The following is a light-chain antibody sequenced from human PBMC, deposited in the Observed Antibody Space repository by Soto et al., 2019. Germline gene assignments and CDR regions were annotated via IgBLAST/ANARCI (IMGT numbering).Light chain of an antibody. CDR3: QQYNNWYT. J-gene: IGKJ2*01. CDR2: GAS. CDR1: QSVSSN. V-gene: IGKV3-15*01. Sequence: EIVMTQSPATLSVSPGERATLSCIASQSVSSNLAWYQQKPGQAPRLLIYGASTRATGIPARFSGSGSGTEFTLTISSLQSEDFAVYYCQQYNNWYTFGQGTKLEIK.